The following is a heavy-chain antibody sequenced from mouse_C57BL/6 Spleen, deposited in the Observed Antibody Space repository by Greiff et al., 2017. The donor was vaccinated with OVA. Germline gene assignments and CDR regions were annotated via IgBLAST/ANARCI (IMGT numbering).Heavy chain of an antibody. Sequence: QVQLQQSGAELARPGASVKLSCKASGYTFTSYGISWVKQRTGQGLEWIGDIYPRSGNTYYNEKFKGKVTLTADKSSSTAYMELRSLTSEDSAVYVCARHSSGPYAMDYWGQGTSVTVSS. CDR3: ARHSSGPYAMDY. J-gene: IGHJ4*01. D-gene: IGHD3-2*02. V-gene: IGHV1-81*01. CDR2: IYPRSGNT. CDR1: GYTFTSYG.